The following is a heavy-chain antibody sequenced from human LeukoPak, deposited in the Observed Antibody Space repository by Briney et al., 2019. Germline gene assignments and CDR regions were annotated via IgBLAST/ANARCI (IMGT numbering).Heavy chain of an antibody. CDR1: GGSISSYY. D-gene: IGHD4-17*01. V-gene: IGHV4-4*07. CDR2: IYTSGST. Sequence: SETLTLTCTVSGGSISSYYWSWIRQPAGKGLEYIGRIYTSGSTNYNPSLKSRVTMSVDTSKNQFSLRLNSVTAADTAVYYCATLTVTESFDYWGQGTLVTVSS. CDR3: ATLTVTESFDY. J-gene: IGHJ4*02.